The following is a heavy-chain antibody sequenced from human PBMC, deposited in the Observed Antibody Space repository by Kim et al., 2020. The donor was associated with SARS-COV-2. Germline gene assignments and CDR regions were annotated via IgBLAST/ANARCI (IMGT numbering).Heavy chain of an antibody. CDR3: AKDWDDNGDPAAFNL. Sequence: GGSLRLSCTASEFSLSDYTMIWVRQAPGKGLEWVSAISGSGGGTFHVDSVRGRFTTSRDNSKNTLFLQMTSLRAEDTAVYYCAKDWDDNGDPAAFNLWG. CDR1: EFSLSDYT. J-gene: IGHJ2*01. CDR2: ISGSGGGT. D-gene: IGHD4-17*01. V-gene: IGHV3-23*01.